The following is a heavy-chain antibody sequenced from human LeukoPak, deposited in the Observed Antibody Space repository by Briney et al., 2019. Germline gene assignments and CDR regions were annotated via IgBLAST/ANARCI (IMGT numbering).Heavy chain of an antibody. CDR1: GFTFSSYA. D-gene: IGHD4-17*01. CDR2: ISGSGGST. J-gene: IGHJ4*02. CDR3: AKDMGSTVTNELDY. Sequence: GGSLRLSCAASGFTFSSYAMSWVRQAPGKGLEWVSAISGSGGSTYYADSVKGRFTISRDNSKNSLYLQMNSLRTEDTALYYCAKDMGSTVTNELDYWGQGTLVTVSS. V-gene: IGHV3-23*01.